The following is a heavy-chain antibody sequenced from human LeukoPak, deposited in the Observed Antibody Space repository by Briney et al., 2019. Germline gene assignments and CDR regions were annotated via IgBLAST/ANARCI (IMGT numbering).Heavy chain of an antibody. Sequence: GGSLRLSCAASGFTFSSYAMSWVRQAPGKGLEWVSALSGDGDSTFYADSVKGRFTISRDNPKNTLYLQMNSVRDEDTAVHYCGKGGKSHYKNWFDPWGQGTLVTVSS. V-gene: IGHV3-23*01. J-gene: IGHJ5*02. CDR2: LSGDGDST. D-gene: IGHD3-10*01. CDR3: GKGGKSHYKNWFDP. CDR1: GFTFSSYA.